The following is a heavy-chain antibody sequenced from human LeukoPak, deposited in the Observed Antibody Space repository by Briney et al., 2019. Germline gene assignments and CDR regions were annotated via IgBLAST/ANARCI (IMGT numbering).Heavy chain of an antibody. D-gene: IGHD5-18*01. J-gene: IGHJ5*02. V-gene: IGHV3-30-3*01. CDR3: ARQVGYSYGVRPTNWFDP. CDR2: ISYDGSNK. CDR1: GFTFSSYA. Sequence: GRSLRLSCAASGFTFSSYAMHWVRQAPGKGLEWVAVISYDGSNKYYADSVKGRFTISRDNSKNTLYLQMNSLRAEDTAVYYCARQVGYSYGVRPTNWFDPWGQGTLVTVSS.